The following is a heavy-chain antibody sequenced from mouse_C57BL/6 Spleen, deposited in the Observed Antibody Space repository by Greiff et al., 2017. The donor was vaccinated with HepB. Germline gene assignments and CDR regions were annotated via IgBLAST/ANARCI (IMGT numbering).Heavy chain of an antibody. CDR2: ISSGGSYT. J-gene: IGHJ3*01. CDR1: GFTFSSYG. V-gene: IGHV5-6*01. CDR3: ARNGYDVAWFAY. D-gene: IGHD2-2*01. Sequence: EVNVVESGGDLVKPGGSLKLSCAASGFTFSSYGMSWVRQTPDKRLEWVATISSGGSYTYYPDSVKGRFTISRDNAKNTLYLQMSSLKSEDTAMYYCARNGYDVAWFAYWGQGTLVTVSA.